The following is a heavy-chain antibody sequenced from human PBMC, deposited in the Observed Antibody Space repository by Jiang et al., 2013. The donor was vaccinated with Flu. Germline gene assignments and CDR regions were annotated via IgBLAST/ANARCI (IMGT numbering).Heavy chain of an antibody. CDR2: TYYRSKWYN. CDR3: ATASLGYCSGGSCWDAFDI. J-gene: IGHJ3*02. D-gene: IGHD2-15*01. V-gene: IGHV6-1*01. Sequence: GRTYYRSKWYNDYAVSVKSRITINPDTSKNQFSLQLNSVTPEDTAVYYCATASLGYCSGGSCWDAFDIWGQGTMVTVSS.